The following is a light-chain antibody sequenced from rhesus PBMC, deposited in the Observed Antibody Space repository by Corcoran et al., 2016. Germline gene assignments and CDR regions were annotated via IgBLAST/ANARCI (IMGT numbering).Light chain of an antibody. CDR1: ENVNNY. Sequence: DIQMTQSPSSLSASVGDRVTITCRASENVNNYLNWYQQKPGKAPKPLIYKASTLQSGVPSRFSGSGSGSDYTFALSILQPEDVATYYCQHGYGTPLTFGGGTKVEIK. V-gene: IGKV1-74*01. J-gene: IGKJ4*01. CDR2: KAS. CDR3: QHGYGTPLT.